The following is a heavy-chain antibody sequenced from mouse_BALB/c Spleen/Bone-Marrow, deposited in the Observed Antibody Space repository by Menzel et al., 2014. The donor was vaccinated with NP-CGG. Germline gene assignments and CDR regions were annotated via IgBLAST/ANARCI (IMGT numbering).Heavy chain of an antibody. Sequence: VKLVESGSGLAAPSQSLSITCTISGFSLTGYGVNWVRQPPGKGLEWLGMIWGDGSTDYNSALKSRLSISKDNSKSQVFLKMNSLQTDDTARYYCARDSFLITRALDYWGQGTSVTVSS. J-gene: IGHJ4*01. D-gene: IGHD2-4*01. CDR1: GFSLTGYG. CDR3: ARDSFLITRALDY. CDR2: IWGDGST. V-gene: IGHV2-6-7*01.